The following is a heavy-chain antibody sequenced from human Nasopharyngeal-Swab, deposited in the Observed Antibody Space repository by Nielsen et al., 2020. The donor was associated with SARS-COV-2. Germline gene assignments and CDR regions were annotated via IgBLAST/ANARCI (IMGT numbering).Heavy chain of an antibody. CDR1: GYTFTSYG. Sequence: ASVKVSCKASGYTFTSYGISWVRQAPGQGLEWMGWISAYNGNTNYAQKLQGRVTMTTDTSTSTAYMELRSLRSDDTAVYYCAREGILTGYRLWYYFDYWGQGTLVTVSS. CDR3: AREGILTGYRLWYYFDY. D-gene: IGHD3-9*01. V-gene: IGHV1-18*01. J-gene: IGHJ4*02. CDR2: ISAYNGNT.